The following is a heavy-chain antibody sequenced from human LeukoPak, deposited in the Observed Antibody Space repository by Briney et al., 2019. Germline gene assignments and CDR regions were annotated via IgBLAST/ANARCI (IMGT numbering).Heavy chain of an antibody. CDR1: GSSFSLYS. Sequence: KTGGSLRLSCVASGSSFSLYSMNWVRQAPGKGLEWVSTISGDSSGNYIDYADSVKGRFTISRDNAKNSVFLQMNGLRDDDTAVYYCTREGGVGSWGQGTLVSVSS. V-gene: IGHV3-21*01. J-gene: IGHJ5*01. CDR2: ISGDSSGNYI. CDR3: TREGGVGS. D-gene: IGHD3-16*01.